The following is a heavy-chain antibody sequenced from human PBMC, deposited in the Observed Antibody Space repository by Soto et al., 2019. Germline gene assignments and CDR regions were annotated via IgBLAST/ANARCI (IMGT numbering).Heavy chain of an antibody. CDR2: INPSGGST. J-gene: IGHJ1*01. Sequence: ASVKVSCKASGYTFTSYYMHWVRQAPGQGLEWMGIINPSGGSTSYAQKFQGRVTMTRDTSTSTVYMELSSLTSEDTAVYYCASGGVLTGSHLRAYFQHSGQGTLVTVSS. V-gene: IGHV1-46*03. D-gene: IGHD3-9*01. CDR1: GYTFTSYY. CDR3: ASGGVLTGSHLRAYFQH.